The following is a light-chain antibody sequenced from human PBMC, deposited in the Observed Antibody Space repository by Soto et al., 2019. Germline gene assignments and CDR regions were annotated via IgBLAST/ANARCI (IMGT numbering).Light chain of an antibody. J-gene: IGKJ1*01. Sequence: DIQMTQSPSTLSASVGDRVTITCRASQSISSWLAWYLQKPGKAPKLLIYDASSLESGVPSRFSGSGSGTEFTLTISSLQPDDFATYYCQQYNSYSRTFGQGTKVDIK. CDR1: QSISSW. CDR2: DAS. V-gene: IGKV1-5*01. CDR3: QQYNSYSRT.